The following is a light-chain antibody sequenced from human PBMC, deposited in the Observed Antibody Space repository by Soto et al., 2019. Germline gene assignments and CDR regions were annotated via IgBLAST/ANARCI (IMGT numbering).Light chain of an antibody. V-gene: IGKV1-39*01. Sequence: IQMTQSPSSLSASVGDRVTVTCRASQTIKKYLNWYQCKPGKAPKLLIYGGSNLQRGVPSRFSGSGSGTDFTLTISRLETEDFATYYCHQIFSAPFTFGQGTGLE. CDR3: HQIFSAPFT. CDR1: QTIKKY. CDR2: GGS. J-gene: IGKJ2*01.